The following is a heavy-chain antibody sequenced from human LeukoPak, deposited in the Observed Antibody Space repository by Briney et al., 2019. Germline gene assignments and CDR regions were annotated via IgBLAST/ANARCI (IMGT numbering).Heavy chain of an antibody. CDR1: GFTFSSYW. D-gene: IGHD3-10*01. Sequence: PAGSLRLSCAASGFTFSSYWMSWVRQSPGKGLEWVANIKLDGSEKYFMDSVKGRFTISRDNAKNALYLEMNSLRAEDTAEYFCARERMYSGSGSTYPYYDYWGQGTLVTVSS. CDR3: ARERMYSGSGSTYPYYDY. CDR2: IKLDGSEK. J-gene: IGHJ4*02. V-gene: IGHV3-7*01.